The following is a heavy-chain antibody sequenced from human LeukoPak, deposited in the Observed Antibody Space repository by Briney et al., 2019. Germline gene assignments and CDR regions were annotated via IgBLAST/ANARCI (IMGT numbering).Heavy chain of an antibody. D-gene: IGHD3-9*01. CDR1: GGSMNSYY. V-gene: IGHV4-59*08. CDR3: ARHVWLQPFDY. J-gene: IGHJ4*02. CDR2: IYYSGST. Sequence: WETLCLTCSVSGGSMNSYYWSWIRQSPGKGLERIGYIYYSGSTNYNPSLKSRVTISVDTSKNQFSLKLSSVTAADTAVYYCARHVWLQPFDYWGQGNPVTVSS.